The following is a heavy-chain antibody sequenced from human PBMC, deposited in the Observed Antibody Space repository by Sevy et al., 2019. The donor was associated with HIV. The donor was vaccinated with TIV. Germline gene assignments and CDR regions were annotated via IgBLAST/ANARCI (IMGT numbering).Heavy chain of an antibody. CDR3: ARDLPPSATTVAHFDY. CDR2: ISNTGRTI. J-gene: IGHJ4*02. D-gene: IGHD4-17*01. CDR1: GFTFSSYE. V-gene: IGHV3-48*03. Sequence: GGSPRLSCAASGFTFSSYEMIWVRQAPGRGLEWVSYISNTGRTISYSDSVRGRFTVSRDNAKNSLYLHMNSLRAEDAATYYCARDLPPSATTVAHFDYWGRGTLVTVSS.